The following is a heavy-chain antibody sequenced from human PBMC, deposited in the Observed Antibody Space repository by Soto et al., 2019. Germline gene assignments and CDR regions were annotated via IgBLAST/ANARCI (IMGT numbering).Heavy chain of an antibody. CDR3: AKRGSGSQFDC. CDR1: GFTFSSYA. D-gene: IGHD1-26*01. CDR2: ISGSGDST. J-gene: IGHJ4*02. V-gene: IGHV3-23*01. Sequence: EVQLLESGGGLVQPGGSLRLSCAASGFTFSSYAMSWVRQAPGKGLEWVSVISGSGDSTYYADSVKGRFTISRDNSKNTLYLQMSSLRADDTAVYYCAKRGSGSQFDCWGQGTLVTVSS.